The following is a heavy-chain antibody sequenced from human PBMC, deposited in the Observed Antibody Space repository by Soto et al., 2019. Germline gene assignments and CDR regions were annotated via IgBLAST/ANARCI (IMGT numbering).Heavy chain of an antibody. CDR2: ISYDGSNK. CDR1: GFTFSSYG. J-gene: IGHJ3*02. D-gene: IGHD4-17*01. CDR3: AKDLEVTTLPDTFDI. V-gene: IGHV3-30*18. Sequence: SLRLSCAASGFTFSSYGMHWVRQAPGKGLEWVAVISYDGSNKYYADSVKGRFTISRDNSKNTLYLQMNSLRAEDTAVYYCAKDLEVTTLPDTFDIWGPGPIVTVPS.